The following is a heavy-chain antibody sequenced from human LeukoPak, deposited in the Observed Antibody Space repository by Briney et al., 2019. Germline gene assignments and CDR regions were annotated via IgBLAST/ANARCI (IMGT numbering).Heavy chain of an antibody. V-gene: IGHV4-34*01. J-gene: IGHJ5*02. CDR1: GGSFSGYY. CDR2: INRSGSA. D-gene: IGHD2-2*01. Sequence: SETLSLTCAVYGGSFSGYYWSWIRQPPGKGLEWIGEINRSGSANYNPSLKSRVTISVDTSKNQFSLKLSSVTAADTAVYYCARTLSRYCSSTSCSRRWFDPWGQGTLVTVSS. CDR3: ARTLSRYCSSTSCSRRWFDP.